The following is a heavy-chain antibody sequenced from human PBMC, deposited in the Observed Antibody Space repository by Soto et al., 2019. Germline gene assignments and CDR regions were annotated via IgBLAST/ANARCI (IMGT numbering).Heavy chain of an antibody. Sequence: QVQLQESGPGLVRPSQTLSLTCTVSGGSITNGEYYWNWIRQHPGKGLEWIGYINYRGTTFYNPYLKSRVFISVETSKNQCSLNLSSVTAADTAVYFCARDAPGEAPYWGQGTLVTVSS. V-gene: IGHV4-31*03. CDR2: INYRGTT. J-gene: IGHJ4*02. CDR1: GGSITNGEYY. D-gene: IGHD2-2*01. CDR3: ARDAPGEAPY.